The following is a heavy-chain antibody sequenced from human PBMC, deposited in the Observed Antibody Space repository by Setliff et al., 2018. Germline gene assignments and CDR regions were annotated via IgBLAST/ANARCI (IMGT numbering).Heavy chain of an antibody. V-gene: IGHV4-39*01. CDR2: IYYSGST. Sequence: PSETLSLTCTVSGGSISSSSYYWGWIRQPPGKGLEWIGSIYYSGSTYYNPSLKSRVTISVDTSKNQFSLNLSSVTAADTAVYYCASYRQDVNYWGQGTLVTVSS. J-gene: IGHJ4*02. CDR3: ASYRQDVNY. CDR1: GGSISSSSYY. D-gene: IGHD4-4*01.